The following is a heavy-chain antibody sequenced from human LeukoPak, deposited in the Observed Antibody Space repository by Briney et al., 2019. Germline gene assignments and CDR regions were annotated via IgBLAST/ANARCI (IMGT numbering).Heavy chain of an antibody. Sequence: ASVKVSCKASGYTFTGYYMHWVRQAPGQGLEWMGWISAYNGNTNYAQKLQGRVTMTTDTSTSTAYMELRSLRSDDTAVYYCARDVKDYYDSSGYYISLNAFDIWGQGTMVTVSS. CDR2: ISAYNGNT. CDR1: GYTFTGYY. CDR3: ARDVKDYYDSSGYYISLNAFDI. V-gene: IGHV1-18*04. D-gene: IGHD3-22*01. J-gene: IGHJ3*02.